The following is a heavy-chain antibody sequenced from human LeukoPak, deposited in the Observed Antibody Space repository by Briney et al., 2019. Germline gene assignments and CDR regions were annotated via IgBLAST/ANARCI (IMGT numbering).Heavy chain of an antibody. J-gene: IGHJ6*03. Sequence: GGSLRLSCAASGFTFRSYGMHWVRQAPGKGLEWVAFIRNDGSNKYYADSVKGRFIISGDNSKNTLYLQMNSLRAEDTAVYYCAREGVDRRGVYYYYMDVWGKGTTVTISS. CDR2: IRNDGSNK. D-gene: IGHD3-16*01. CDR1: GFTFRSYG. CDR3: AREGVDRRGVYYYYMDV. V-gene: IGHV3-30*02.